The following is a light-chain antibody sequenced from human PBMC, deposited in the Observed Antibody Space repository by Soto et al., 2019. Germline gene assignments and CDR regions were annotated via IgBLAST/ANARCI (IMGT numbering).Light chain of an antibody. CDR3: HHYNNFWT. Sequence: EIVMTQSPATLSVSPGERVTLSCRASQSVSSRLAWYHQKPGQSPRLLIYGASTRATGIPARFSGSGSGTEFTLTISSLQSEDFGLYYCHHYNNFWTFGQGTKVEIK. CDR2: GAS. CDR1: QSVSSR. J-gene: IGKJ1*01. V-gene: IGKV3-15*01.